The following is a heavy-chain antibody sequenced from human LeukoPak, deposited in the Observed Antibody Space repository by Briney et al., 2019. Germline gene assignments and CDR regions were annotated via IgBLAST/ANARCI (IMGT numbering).Heavy chain of an antibody. V-gene: IGHV3-64*01. CDR1: GFTVSSNY. CDR3: ARGSYCSGGSCYSAY. J-gene: IGHJ4*02. Sequence: GGSLRLSCAASGFTVSSNYMSWVRQAPGKGLEYVSAISSNGGTTYYANPVKGGITISRDNSKNTLYLQMGSLRAEDMAVYYCARGSYCSGGSCYSAYWGQGPLVTVSS. CDR2: ISSNGGTT. D-gene: IGHD2-15*01.